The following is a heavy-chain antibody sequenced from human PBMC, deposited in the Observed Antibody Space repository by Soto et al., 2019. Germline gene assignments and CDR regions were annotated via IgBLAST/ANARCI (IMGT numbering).Heavy chain of an antibody. V-gene: IGHV4-39*07. CDR2: INHSGST. CDR1: GGSISSSSYY. CDR3: ARAIYYDSSGYLDY. J-gene: IGHJ4*02. D-gene: IGHD3-22*01. Sequence: SETLSLTCTVSGGSISSSSYYWGWIRQPPGKGLEWIGSINHSGSTYYNPSLKSRVTISVDTSKNQFSLKLSSVTAADTAVYYCARAIYYDSSGYLDYWGQGTLVTVSS.